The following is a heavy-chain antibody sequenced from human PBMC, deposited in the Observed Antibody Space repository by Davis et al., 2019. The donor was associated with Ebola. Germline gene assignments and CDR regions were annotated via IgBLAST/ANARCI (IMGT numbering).Heavy chain of an antibody. Sequence: GGSLRLSCAVSGFSVSTNYMNWVRQAPGKGLEYVSDLYPDSRAFYVDSVKGRFTISRDISENTLYLQMNSLKTEDTAVYYCVREDRWAHHYWGQGTLVTVSS. CDR2: LYPDSRA. D-gene: IGHD6-13*01. CDR1: GFSVSTNY. CDR3: VREDRWAHHY. V-gene: IGHV3-53*01. J-gene: IGHJ4*02.